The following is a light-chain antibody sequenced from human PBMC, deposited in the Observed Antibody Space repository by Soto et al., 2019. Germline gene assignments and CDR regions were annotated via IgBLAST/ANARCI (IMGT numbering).Light chain of an antibody. J-gene: IGKJ4*01. CDR3: QQYSSYSLT. CDR1: QTLSSW. Sequence: DNQMTQSPSTLSASVGDRVTITCRASQTLSSWLAWYQQKPGKAPKLLIYDVSSLASGVPSTFSGSGSGTEFTLTISSLQPDDFATYYCQQYSSYSLTFGGGTKVEMK. V-gene: IGKV1-5*01. CDR2: DVS.